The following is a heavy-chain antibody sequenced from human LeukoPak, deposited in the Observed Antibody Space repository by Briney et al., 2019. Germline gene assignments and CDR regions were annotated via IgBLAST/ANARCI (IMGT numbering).Heavy chain of an antibody. CDR3: AGEPDY. CDR1: GGTFSSHA. Sequence: ASVKVSCKASGGTFSSHAMTWVRQAPGQGLEWVGGIIPILGTANFEQKFTGRVTITTDESTSTIYMELGSLRSDDTAVYYCAGEPDYWGQGTLVTVSS. CDR2: IIPILGTA. V-gene: IGHV1-69*05. J-gene: IGHJ4*02.